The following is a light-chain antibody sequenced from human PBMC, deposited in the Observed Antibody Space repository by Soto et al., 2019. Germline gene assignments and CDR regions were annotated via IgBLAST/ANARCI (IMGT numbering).Light chain of an antibody. CDR2: AAS. CDR3: QQSYSTPRFT. CDR1: QSISSY. Sequence: DIQMTQSPSSLSASVGDRVTITCRASQSISSYLNWYQQKPGKAPKLLIYAASSLQSGVPSRFSGSRSGTDFTLTISTLQPEDFATYYCQQSYSTPRFTFGPGNKVDIK. V-gene: IGKV1-39*01. J-gene: IGKJ3*01.